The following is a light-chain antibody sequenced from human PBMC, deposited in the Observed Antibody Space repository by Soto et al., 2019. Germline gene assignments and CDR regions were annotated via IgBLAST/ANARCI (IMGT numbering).Light chain of an antibody. V-gene: IGKV1-5*01. Sequence: DVQMTQSPSSLSASVGDRGPITCRASQSSNNWLAWYQQKPGKAPKFLIYDASTLETGVPSRFSGSASGTEFTLAISGLQPEEVASYDCQQYDTYPLTCGGGTRVELK. J-gene: IGKJ4*01. CDR2: DAS. CDR1: QSSNNW. CDR3: QQYDTYPLT.